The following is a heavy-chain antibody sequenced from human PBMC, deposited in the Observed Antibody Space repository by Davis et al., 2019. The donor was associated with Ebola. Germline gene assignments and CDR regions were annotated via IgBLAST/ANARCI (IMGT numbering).Heavy chain of an antibody. D-gene: IGHD3-9*01. V-gene: IGHV1-3*01. Sequence: AASVKVSCKASGGAFSSYTINWVRQAPGQGLEWMGWINAGNGNMRYSQKFQGRVTITRDTSASTVYMELSSLRSEDTAVYYCARDTGIRYVSLGYWGQGTLVIVSS. CDR2: INAGNGNM. CDR3: ARDTGIRYVSLGY. J-gene: IGHJ4*02. CDR1: GGAFSSYT.